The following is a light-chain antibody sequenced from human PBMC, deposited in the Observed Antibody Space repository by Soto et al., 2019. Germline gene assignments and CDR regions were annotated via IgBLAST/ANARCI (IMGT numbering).Light chain of an antibody. Sequence: DIQMTQSPSSLSASVGDRVTITCQASQDIANYLNWYQQKPGKAPKLLIYDASNLETGVPSRFXXXGSRTDFTFTISSLQPEDIATYYCQQYDNLSLTFGGGTKVEIK. J-gene: IGKJ4*01. CDR1: QDIANY. V-gene: IGKV1-33*01. CDR3: QQYDNLSLT. CDR2: DAS.